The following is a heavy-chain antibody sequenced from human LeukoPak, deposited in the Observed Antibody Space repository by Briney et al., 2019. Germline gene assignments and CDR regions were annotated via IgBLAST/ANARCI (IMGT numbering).Heavy chain of an antibody. D-gene: IGHD6-19*01. CDR2: IYSSGST. Sequence: PSETLSLTCTVSGGSVSSGSYYWSWIRQPPGKGLEWIGYIYSSGSTTYNPSLKSRVTISLDTSKNQFSLKLNSVTAADRAVYYCARDPIEKNSGPRWGQGTLVTVSS. CDR1: GGSVSSGSYY. CDR3: ARDPIEKNSGPR. J-gene: IGHJ4*02. V-gene: IGHV4-61*01.